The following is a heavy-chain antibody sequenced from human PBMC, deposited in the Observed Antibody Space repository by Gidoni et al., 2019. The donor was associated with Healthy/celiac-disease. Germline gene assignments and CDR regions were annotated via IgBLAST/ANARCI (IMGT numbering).Heavy chain of an antibody. CDR3: AKDISCSGGSCYYYYYGMDV. Sequence: EVQLVESGGGLVQPGRSLRLSCAASGFPFDDYAMHWVRQAPGKGLEWVSGISWNSGSIGYADSVKGRFTISRDNAKNSLYRQMNSLRAEDTALYYCAKDISCSGGSCYYYYYGMDVWGQGTTVTVSS. V-gene: IGHV3-9*01. CDR1: GFPFDDYA. CDR2: ISWNSGSI. D-gene: IGHD2-15*01. J-gene: IGHJ6*02.